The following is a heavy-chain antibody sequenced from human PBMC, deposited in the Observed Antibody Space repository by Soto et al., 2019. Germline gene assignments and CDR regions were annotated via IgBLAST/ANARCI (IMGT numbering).Heavy chain of an antibody. Sequence: PGGSLRLSCAASGFTFGSYGMHWVRQAPGKGLEWVAVISYDGSNKYYADSVKGRFTISRDNSKNTLYLQMNSLRAEDTAVYYCAKDQGHICSSTSCYAYYYYGMDVWGPGPTVTVSS. V-gene: IGHV3-30*18. CDR3: AKDQGHICSSTSCYAYYYYGMDV. CDR1: GFTFGSYG. J-gene: IGHJ6*02. CDR2: ISYDGSNK. D-gene: IGHD2-2*01.